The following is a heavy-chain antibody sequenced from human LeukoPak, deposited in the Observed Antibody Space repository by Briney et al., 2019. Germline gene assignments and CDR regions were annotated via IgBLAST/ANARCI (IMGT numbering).Heavy chain of an antibody. CDR1: GGSISSGGYY. V-gene: IGHV4-31*03. Sequence: SETLSLTCTVSGGSISSGGYYWSWIRQHPGKGLEWIGYIYYSGSTYYNPSLKSRVTISVDTSKNQFSLKLSSVTAADTAVYYCARGREGVVAATLVFDYWGQGTLVTVSS. D-gene: IGHD2-15*01. CDR2: IYYSGST. J-gene: IGHJ4*02. CDR3: ARGREGVVAATLVFDY.